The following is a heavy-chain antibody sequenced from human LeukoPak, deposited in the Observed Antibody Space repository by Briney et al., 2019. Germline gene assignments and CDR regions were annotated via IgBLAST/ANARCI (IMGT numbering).Heavy chain of an antibody. V-gene: IGHV3-53*01. CDR3: ARNILFAFDI. CDR2: IYNDGST. CDR1: GLTVGSSY. D-gene: IGHD2/OR15-2a*01. Sequence: GGSLRLSGAASGLTVGSSYMSWVRQAPGKGLEWVSIIYNDGSTYYADSMKGRFTISRDNSKNTLYLQVNSLRAEDTAMYYCARNILFAFDIWGQGTMVTVSS. J-gene: IGHJ3*02.